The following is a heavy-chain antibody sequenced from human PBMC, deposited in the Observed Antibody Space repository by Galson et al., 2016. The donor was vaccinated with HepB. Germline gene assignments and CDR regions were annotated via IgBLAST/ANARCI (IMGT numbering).Heavy chain of an antibody. D-gene: IGHD4-23*01. CDR3: ASVRWEPGDDC. J-gene: IGHJ4*02. Sequence: SLRLSCAASGFTFSNYWMNWVRQAPGKGLEWVANIKQDGSEKYYVDSVKGRFTISRDKAKNSVYPQMNSLRAENTAVYYCASVRWEPGDDCWGQGTLVTVSS. V-gene: IGHV3-7*01. CDR2: IKQDGSEK. CDR1: GFTFSNYW.